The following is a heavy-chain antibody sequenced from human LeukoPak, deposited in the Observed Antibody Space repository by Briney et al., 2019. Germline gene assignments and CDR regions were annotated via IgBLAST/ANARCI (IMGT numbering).Heavy chain of an antibody. J-gene: IGHJ4*02. CDR3: AGYYYGSGSYYREFDY. CDR1: GYTFTSYG. D-gene: IGHD3-10*01. CDR2: ISAYNGNT. V-gene: IGHV1-18*01. Sequence: ASVKVSCKASGYTFTSYGISWVRQAPGQGLEWMGWISAYNGNTNYAQKLQGRVTMTTDTSTSTAYMELRSLRSDDTAVYYCAGYYYGSGSYYREFDYWGQGTLVTVSS.